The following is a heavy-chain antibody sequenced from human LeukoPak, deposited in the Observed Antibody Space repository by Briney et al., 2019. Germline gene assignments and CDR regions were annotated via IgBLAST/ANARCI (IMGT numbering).Heavy chain of an antibody. V-gene: IGHV3-53*01. Sequence: GGSLRLSCAASGFTVSNNYMSWVRQAPGKGLEWVSVIYSGGSTYYADSVKGRFTISRDNSKNTLYLQMNSLRAEDTAVYYCAKDPPYYYDSSGPNLDYWGQGTLVTVSS. D-gene: IGHD3-22*01. CDR2: IYSGGST. CDR1: GFTVSNNY. J-gene: IGHJ4*02. CDR3: AKDPPYYYDSSGPNLDY.